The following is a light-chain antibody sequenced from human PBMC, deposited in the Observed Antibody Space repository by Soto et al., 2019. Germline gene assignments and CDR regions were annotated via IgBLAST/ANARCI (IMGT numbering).Light chain of an antibody. Sequence: DIQMTQSPSTLSASVGDRVTITCRASQSISSWLAWYQQKPGEAPKLLIYDASSLESGVPSRFSGSGSGTEFTLTISSLQPDDFAPYYCQQYNSYSPTFGQGTKLEIK. CDR1: QSISSW. V-gene: IGKV1-5*01. CDR3: QQYNSYSPT. CDR2: DAS. J-gene: IGKJ2*01.